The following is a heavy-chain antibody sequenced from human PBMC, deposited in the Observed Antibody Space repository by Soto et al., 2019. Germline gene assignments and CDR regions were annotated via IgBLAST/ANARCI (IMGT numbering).Heavy chain of an antibody. CDR1: GDRFTDYY. D-gene: IGHD1-26*01. Sequence: QVQLVQSGAEVKEPGASVTVSCRASGDRFTDYYMHWVRQAPGQGLEWMGWINPNSGVTKYAQKFQGWVTMTRDTFIRTVYMQLSRLGCGGTAIYYCARESGGATATLDYYYFYMDVWGTGTAVTVSS. CDR3: ARESGGATATLDYYYFYMDV. V-gene: IGHV1-2*04. J-gene: IGHJ6*03. CDR2: INPNSGVT.